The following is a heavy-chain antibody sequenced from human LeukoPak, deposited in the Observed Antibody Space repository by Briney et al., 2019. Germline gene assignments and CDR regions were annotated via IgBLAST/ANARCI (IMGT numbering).Heavy chain of an antibody. Sequence: ASVKVSCKASGYIFTSYGISWVRQAPGQGLEWVGWINSYNGNTKYTQKVKGRVTLTEDTSTDTAYMELSSRRSEDTAVYYCATAEWFGVTPPVWYGYWGQGTLLTVSS. D-gene: IGHD3-10*01. CDR3: ATAEWFGVTPPVWYGY. CDR2: INSYNGNT. CDR1: GYIFTSYG. V-gene: IGHV1-18*01. J-gene: IGHJ4*02.